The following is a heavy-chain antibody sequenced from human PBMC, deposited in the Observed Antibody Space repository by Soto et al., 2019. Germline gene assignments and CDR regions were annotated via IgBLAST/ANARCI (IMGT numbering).Heavy chain of an antibody. Sequence: GGSLRLSCAASGFTFSSYAMSWVRRAPGKGLVWVSAIRCSGGSTYYADSVKGRFTISRDNSKNTLYLQMNSLRAEDTAVYYCAKVQVVRGRYDPWGQGTLVTVSS. J-gene: IGHJ5*01. V-gene: IGHV3-23*01. CDR2: IRCSGGST. CDR3: AKVQVVRGRYDP. CDR1: GFTFSSYA. D-gene: IGHD6-13*01.